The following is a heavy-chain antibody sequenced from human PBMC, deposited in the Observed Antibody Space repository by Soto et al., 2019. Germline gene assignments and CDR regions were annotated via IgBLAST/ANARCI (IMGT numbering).Heavy chain of an antibody. CDR2: INHSGST. CDR3: ARVGCSGGSCYFGVNYYYYYYMDV. CDR1: GGSFSGYY. J-gene: IGHJ6*03. D-gene: IGHD2-15*01. V-gene: IGHV4-34*01. Sequence: PSETLSLTCAVYGGSFSGYYWSWIRQPPGKGLEWIGEINHSGSTNYNPSLKSRVTISVDTSKNQFSLKLSSVTAADTAVYYCARVGCSGGSCYFGVNYYYYYYMDVWGKGTTVT.